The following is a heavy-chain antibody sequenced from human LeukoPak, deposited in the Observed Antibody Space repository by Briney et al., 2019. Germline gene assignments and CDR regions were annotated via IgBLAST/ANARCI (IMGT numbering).Heavy chain of an antibody. D-gene: IGHD2-21*02. CDR1: GFTFSHYG. J-gene: IGHJ4*02. V-gene: IGHV3-30*18. CDR3: AKDQWAYCGGDCYSSDY. Sequence: GRSLRLSCAASGFTFSHYGMHWVRQAPGKGLEWVAVMSADGTNKYYADSVKGRFTISRDNPKNTLYLQMNSLRVEDTAVYFCAKDQWAYCGGDCYSSDYWGQGTLVTVSS. CDR2: MSADGTNK.